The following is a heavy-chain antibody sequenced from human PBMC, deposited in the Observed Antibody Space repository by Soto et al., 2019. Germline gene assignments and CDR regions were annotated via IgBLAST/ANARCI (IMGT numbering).Heavy chain of an antibody. Sequence: QLQLVQSGAEAKKPGASVKVSCKASGYTFIAYHIHWLRQAPGQGLVWMGWINPNSGGTNYAQEFEARVPMTRDTSISTAYMELGRLTSDDTAMYYCGKNPGRCWYEDCDYWGQGTLVTVSP. CDR3: GKNPGRCWYEDCDY. CDR1: GYTFIAYH. CDR2: INPNSGGT. V-gene: IGHV1-2*02. J-gene: IGHJ4*02. D-gene: IGHD6-13*01.